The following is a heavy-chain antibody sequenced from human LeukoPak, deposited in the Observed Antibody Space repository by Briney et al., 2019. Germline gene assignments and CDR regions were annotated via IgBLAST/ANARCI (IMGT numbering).Heavy chain of an antibody. V-gene: IGHV4-34*01. CDR2: INHSGST. Sequence: PSETLSLTCTVSGGSIRSGDYYWSWIRQPPGKGLEWIGEINHSGSTNYNPSLKSRVTISVDTSKNQFSLKLSSVTAADTAVYYCARALTTADAFDIWGQGTMVTVSS. CDR3: ARALTTADAFDI. D-gene: IGHD4-11*01. CDR1: GGSIRSGDYY. J-gene: IGHJ3*02.